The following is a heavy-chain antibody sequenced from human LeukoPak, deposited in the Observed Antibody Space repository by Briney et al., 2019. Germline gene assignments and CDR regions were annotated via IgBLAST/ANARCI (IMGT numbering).Heavy chain of an antibody. CDR3: ARAPGYSGYGFFDY. D-gene: IGHD5-12*01. Sequence: SGTLSLTCAVSGRSMSSSNWWSWVRQPPGKGLEWVGEIYHSGSTNYNPSLKSRVTISVDKSKNQFSLKLSSVTAADTAAYYCARAPGYSGYGFFDYWGQGTLVTVSS. CDR1: GRSMSSSNW. J-gene: IGHJ4*02. V-gene: IGHV4-4*02. CDR2: IYHSGST.